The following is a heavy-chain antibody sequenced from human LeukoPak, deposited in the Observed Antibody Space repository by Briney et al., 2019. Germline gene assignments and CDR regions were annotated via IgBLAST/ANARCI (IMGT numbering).Heavy chain of an antibody. D-gene: IGHD3-22*01. CDR3: ARWALGYYYDSSGLNDAFHI. J-gene: IGHJ3*02. CDR1: GFTFSSYE. Sequence: GGSLRLSCAASGFTFSSYEMNWVRQAPGKGLEWVSYISSSGSTIYYADSVKGRFTISRDNAKNSLYLQMNSLRAEDTPSYYCARWALGYYYDSSGLNDAFHIWGQGTVLTVSS. V-gene: IGHV3-48*03. CDR2: ISSSGSTI.